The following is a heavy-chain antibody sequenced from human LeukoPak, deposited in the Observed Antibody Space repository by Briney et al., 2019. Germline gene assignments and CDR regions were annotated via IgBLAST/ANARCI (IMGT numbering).Heavy chain of an antibody. CDR3: ARSRYYYDSSGYYAY. V-gene: IGHV1-2*02. J-gene: IGHJ4*02. Sequence: GASVKVSCKASGYTFTGYYMHWVRQAPGQGLEWMGWINPNSGGTSYAQKFQGRVTMTRDTSISTAYMELSRLRSDDTAVYYCARSRYYYDSSGYYAYWGQGTLVTVPS. CDR1: GYTFTGYY. D-gene: IGHD3-22*01. CDR2: INPNSGGT.